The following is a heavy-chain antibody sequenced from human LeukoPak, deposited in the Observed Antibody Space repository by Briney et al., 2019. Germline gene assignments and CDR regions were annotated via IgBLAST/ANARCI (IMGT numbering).Heavy chain of an antibody. J-gene: IGHJ4*02. Sequence: GGSLRLSCAASGFTFCNYNMNWVRQAPGKGLEWVSNIGSISRTIYHADSVKGRFTISRDNTKNTLYLQMNSLRAEDTAVYYCAKEGGVGATFFDYWGQGTLVTVSS. V-gene: IGHV3-48*04. CDR1: GFTFCNYN. CDR2: IGSISRTI. D-gene: IGHD1-26*01. CDR3: AKEGGVGATFFDY.